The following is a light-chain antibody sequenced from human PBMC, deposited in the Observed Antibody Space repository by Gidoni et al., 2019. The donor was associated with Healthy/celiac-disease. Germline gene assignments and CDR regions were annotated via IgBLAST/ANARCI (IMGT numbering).Light chain of an antibody. CDR2: GAS. J-gene: IGKJ1*01. V-gene: IGKV3-20*01. Sequence: EIVLTQSSGTLSLSPGERATLSCRASQRVSSSYLAWYQQKPGQAPRLLIYGASSRATGIPDRFSGSGSGTDFTLTISRLEPEDFAVYYCQQYGSSSWTFGQGTKVEIK. CDR1: QRVSSSY. CDR3: QQYGSSSWT.